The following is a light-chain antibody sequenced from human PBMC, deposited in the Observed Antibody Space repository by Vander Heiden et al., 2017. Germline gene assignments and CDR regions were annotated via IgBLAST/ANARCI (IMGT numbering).Light chain of an antibody. V-gene: IGLV2-11*01. CDR1: SSDVGGYNY. CDR3: CSYAGSLWV. Sequence: QSALTQPRSVSGSPGQSVTLSCTGTSSDVGGYNYVSWYQQHPGKAPKLMIYDVTKRPSGVPDRFSGAKSGSMASLTVSGLQAEDEADYYCCSYAGSLWVFGGGTELTVL. CDR2: DVT. J-gene: IGLJ3*02.